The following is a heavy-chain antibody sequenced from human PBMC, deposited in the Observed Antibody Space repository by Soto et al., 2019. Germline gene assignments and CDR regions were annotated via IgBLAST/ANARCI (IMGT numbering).Heavy chain of an antibody. D-gene: IGHD2-15*01. V-gene: IGHV3-23*01. CDR2: ISSSGDT. J-gene: IGHJ4*02. CDR1: EFTFSNYA. Sequence: VQMLESGGGLVQPGGSLRLSCAASEFTFSNYAMTWVRQAPGKGLEWVSVISSSGDTYYADSVKGRFTISRDNSRDTLYVQMNSLRAEDSAVYYCATGSGGSQYSGLVYWGQGSLVTVSS. CDR3: ATGSGGSQYSGLVY.